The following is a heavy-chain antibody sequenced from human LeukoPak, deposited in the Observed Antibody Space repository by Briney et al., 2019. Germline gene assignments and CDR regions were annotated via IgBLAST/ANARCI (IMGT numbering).Heavy chain of an antibody. CDR2: IFYSGST. V-gene: IGHV4-39*01. J-gene: IGHJ5*02. CDR3: ARYCSGGSCYWLDP. CDR1: GGSISSSSYY. D-gene: IGHD2-15*01. Sequence: SETLSLTCTVSGGSISSSSYYWGWIRQPPGKGLEWIGSIFYSGSTYYNPSLKSRVTISVDTSKNQFSLKLSSVTAADTAVYYCARYCSGGSCYWLDPWGQETLVTVSS.